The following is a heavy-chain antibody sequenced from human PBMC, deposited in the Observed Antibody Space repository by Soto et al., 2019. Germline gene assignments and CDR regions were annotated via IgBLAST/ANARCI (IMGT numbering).Heavy chain of an antibody. J-gene: IGHJ4*02. Sequence: QVQLVESGGGVVQLGRSLRLSCEASGFTFSSYGMHWVRQAPGKGLEWVAVISYDGSNKYYADSVKGRFTISRDNSKNTLYLQMNSLRAEDTAVYYCANPDCSSTSCYVYWGQGTLVTVSS. D-gene: IGHD2-2*01. CDR2: ISYDGSNK. CDR1: GFTFSSYG. V-gene: IGHV3-30*18. CDR3: ANPDCSSTSCYVY.